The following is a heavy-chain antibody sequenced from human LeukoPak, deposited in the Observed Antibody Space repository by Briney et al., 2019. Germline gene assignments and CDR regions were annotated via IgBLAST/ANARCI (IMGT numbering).Heavy chain of an antibody. CDR3: AEVESSYCRI. CDR2: IGGGGYTT. D-gene: IGHD3-10*01. Sequence: GGSLRLSCVASGLTFGNYGMNWVRQAPGKGLEWVSSIGGGGYTTYYADSVRGRFTISRDNSKNSMYLQMSSLRAEDTAIYYCAEVESSYCRIWGQGTLVTVSS. V-gene: IGHV3-23*01. J-gene: IGHJ4*02. CDR1: GLTFGNYG.